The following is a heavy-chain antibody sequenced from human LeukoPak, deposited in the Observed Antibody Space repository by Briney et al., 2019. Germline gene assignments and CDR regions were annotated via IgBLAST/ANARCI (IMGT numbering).Heavy chain of an antibody. J-gene: IGHJ4*02. CDR2: IKQDGSEK. CDR1: GSTFSSYW. D-gene: IGHD3-3*01. Sequence: GGSLRLSCAASGSTFSSYWMSWVRQAPGKGLEWVASIKQDGSEKYYVDSVKGRFTISRDNAKNSLYLQMNSLRAEDTAVYYCARVYDFWSGYYPNGGFDYWGQGTLVTVSS. CDR3: ARVYDFWSGYYPNGGFDY. V-gene: IGHV3-7*01.